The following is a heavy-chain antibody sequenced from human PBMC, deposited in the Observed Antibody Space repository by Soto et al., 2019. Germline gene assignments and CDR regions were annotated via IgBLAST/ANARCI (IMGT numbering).Heavy chain of an antibody. CDR1: GYTFTTSV. J-gene: IGHJ4*02. Sequence: ASVKVSCKDSGYTFTTSVISLERQAPGPGLEWIGWVSAYNGDTHCAQNLQGRVTVTTGAWASTACMELRSMXPAATALYYCGKAYDYLLGDCWCQRSLVPVSS. CDR2: VSAYNGDT. V-gene: IGHV1-18*04. D-gene: IGHD3-16*01. CDR3: GKAYDYLLGDC.